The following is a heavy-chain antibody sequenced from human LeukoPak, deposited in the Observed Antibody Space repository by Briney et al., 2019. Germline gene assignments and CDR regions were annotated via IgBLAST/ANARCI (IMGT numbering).Heavy chain of an antibody. CDR1: GFTFHNYA. D-gene: IGHD6-13*01. V-gene: IGHV3-9*01. Sequence: SLRLSCAASGFTFHNYAMHWVRQAPGKGLEWVSTITWNSGSVGYADSVKGRFTISRDNAKNSLYLQMNSLRAEDTALYYCAKDRAAAGTGYYFDYWGQGALVTVPS. J-gene: IGHJ4*02. CDR2: ITWNSGSV. CDR3: AKDRAAAGTGYYFDY.